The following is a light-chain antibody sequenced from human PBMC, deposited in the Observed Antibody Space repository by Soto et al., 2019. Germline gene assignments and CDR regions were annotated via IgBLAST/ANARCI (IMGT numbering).Light chain of an antibody. J-gene: IGLJ1*01. CDR2: DVN. Sequence: QSALTQPRSVSGSPGQSVTISCTGTSRDVGGYNYVSWYQQHPGKAPKLMIYDVNKRPSGVPDRFSGSKSGNTASLTISGLQAEDEADYYCCSYAGSYTHYVFGTGTKVTVL. CDR1: SRDVGGYNY. CDR3: CSYAGSYTHYV. V-gene: IGLV2-11*01.